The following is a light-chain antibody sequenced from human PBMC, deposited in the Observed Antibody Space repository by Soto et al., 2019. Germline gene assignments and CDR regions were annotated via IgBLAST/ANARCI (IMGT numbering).Light chain of an antibody. CDR2: DAS. Sequence: EIVLTQSPATLSLSPGERATLSCRASQSVSSYLDWFQQKPGQAPRLLIYDASNRATDIPTRFSGSGSGTDFTLTITSLDPEDIAIYYCHQRSDWPLTFGGGTKVVIK. V-gene: IGKV3-11*01. CDR3: HQRSDWPLT. CDR1: QSVSSY. J-gene: IGKJ4*01.